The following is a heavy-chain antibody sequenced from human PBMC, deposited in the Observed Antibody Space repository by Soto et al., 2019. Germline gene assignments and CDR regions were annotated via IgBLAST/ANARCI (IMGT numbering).Heavy chain of an antibody. CDR1: GGTFSSYA. J-gene: IGHJ6*02. D-gene: IGHD6-13*01. CDR2: IIPIFCTA. Sequence: QVQLVQSGAEVQKPGSSVKVSCKASGGTFSSYAISWVRQAPGQGLEWMGGIIPIFCTANYAQKFQRRVTITADESTSTSYMELSSLRSEDTAVYYCARDRYSSSWPNYYYYGMDVWGQGTTVTVSS. V-gene: IGHV1-69*01. CDR3: ARDRYSSSWPNYYYYGMDV.